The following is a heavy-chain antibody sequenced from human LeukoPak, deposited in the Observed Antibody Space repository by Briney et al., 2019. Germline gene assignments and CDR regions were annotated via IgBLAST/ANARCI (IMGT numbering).Heavy chain of an antibody. D-gene: IGHD5-18*01. CDR2: IYYSGST. Sequence: SETLSLTCTVSGGSISSYYWSWIRQPPGKGLEWIGYIYYSGSTNYNPSLKSRVTISVDTSKNQFSLKLSSVTAADTAVYYCARVIRSGYSYGFFDYWGQGTLVTVSS. V-gene: IGHV4-59*01. CDR1: GGSISSYY. J-gene: IGHJ4*02. CDR3: ARVIRSGYSYGFFDY.